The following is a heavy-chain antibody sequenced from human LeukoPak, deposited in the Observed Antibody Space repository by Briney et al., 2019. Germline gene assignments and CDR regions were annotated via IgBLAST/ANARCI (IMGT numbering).Heavy chain of an antibody. CDR3: ARSEWLIWFDP. V-gene: IGHV4-59*01. D-gene: IGHD3-3*01. CDR1: GGSISSYY. J-gene: IGHJ5*02. CDR2: IYYSGST. Sequence: PSETLSLTCTVSGGSISSYYWSWIRQPPGKGLEWIGYIYYSGSTNYNPSLKSRVTISEDTSKNQFSLKLSSVTAADTAVYYCARSEWLIWFDPWGQGTLVTVSS.